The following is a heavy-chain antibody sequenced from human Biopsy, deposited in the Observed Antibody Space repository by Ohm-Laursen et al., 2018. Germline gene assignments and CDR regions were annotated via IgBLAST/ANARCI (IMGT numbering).Heavy chain of an antibody. CDR2: FAPESGKI. D-gene: IGHD1-1*01. J-gene: IGHJ4*02. Sequence: SVKVSCKASSYTFTDYNIHWMRQAPGQGLEWMGGFAPESGKIVYSQKFQGRVTMTEDTSTGTAYMEVWRLRSDDTAVYYCAADINAWNVNYWGQGTQVIVSS. CDR1: SYTFTDYN. V-gene: IGHV1-24*01. CDR3: AADINAWNVNY.